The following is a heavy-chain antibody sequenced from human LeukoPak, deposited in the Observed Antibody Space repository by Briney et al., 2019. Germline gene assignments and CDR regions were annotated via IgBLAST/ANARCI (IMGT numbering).Heavy chain of an antibody. Sequence: SVKVSCKSSGGTFSSYVVIWVRQAPGQGLEWMGRIIPILGIANYAQKSQSRVTITADKSTRTAYMELSSLRSEDTAVYYCAGSSEKPCSGGTCNFDYWGQGTLVTVSS. V-gene: IGHV1-69*04. CDR3: AGSSEKPCSGGTCNFDY. CDR1: GGTFSSYV. J-gene: IGHJ4*02. CDR2: IIPILGIA. D-gene: IGHD2-15*01.